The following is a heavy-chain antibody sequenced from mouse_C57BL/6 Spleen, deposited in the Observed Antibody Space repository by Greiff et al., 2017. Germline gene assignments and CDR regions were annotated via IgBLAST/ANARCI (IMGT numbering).Heavy chain of an antibody. J-gene: IGHJ1*03. V-gene: IGHV1-50*01. D-gene: IGHD2-4*01. Sequence: QVQLQQPGAELVKPGASVKLSCKASGYTFPSYWMPWVQQRPGQGLEWIGEIDPSDSYTNYNQQFKGKATLTVDTSSSTAYMQRSSLTSEDSAVYYCAGAQYDYDDWYFDGWGTGTTVTVAS. CDR1: GYTFPSYW. CDR3: AGAQYDYDDWYFDG. CDR2: IDPSDSYT.